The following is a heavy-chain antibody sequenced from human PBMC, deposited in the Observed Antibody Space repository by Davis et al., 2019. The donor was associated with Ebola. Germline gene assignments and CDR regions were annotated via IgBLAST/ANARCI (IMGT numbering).Heavy chain of an antibody. D-gene: IGHD2-21*02. CDR3: AKVYEAYCGGDCYSQFEY. CDR1: GFTFSSYG. Sequence: GESLKISCAASGFTFSSYGIHWVHQAPGKGLEWVAFIRYDGSHKHYADSVKGRFTTSRDNSKNTLYLQMNSLRPEDTAVYYCAKVYEAYCGGDCYSQFEYWGQGTLVTVSS. CDR2: IRYDGSHK. J-gene: IGHJ4*02. V-gene: IGHV3-30*02.